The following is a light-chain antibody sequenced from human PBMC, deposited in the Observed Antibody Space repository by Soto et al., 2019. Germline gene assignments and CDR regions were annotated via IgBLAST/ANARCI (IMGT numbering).Light chain of an antibody. CDR1: QNVSSY. CDR2: DAS. CDR3: QQRSNWPPLT. V-gene: IGKV3-11*01. J-gene: IGKJ1*01. Sequence: EILLTQSPATLSSSLGERATLSCRASQNVSSYLAWYQQKPGQAPKLLIYDASNRATGIPARFSGSGSGTEFTLPISSLEPEDFALYYCQQRSNWPPLTFGQGTKVEIK.